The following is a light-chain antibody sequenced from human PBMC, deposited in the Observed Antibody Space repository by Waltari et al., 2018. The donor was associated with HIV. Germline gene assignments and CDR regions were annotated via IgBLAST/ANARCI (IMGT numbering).Light chain of an antibody. Sequence: DIQMTQSPSTLSASVGDRVTITCRASQSISNWLAWYQQKPGKAPKLLIYKASSLESGVPSRFSGSASGTEFTLTISSLQPDDFATYYCQQYSSSSLLFGQGTKVEVK. V-gene: IGKV1-5*03. CDR3: QQYSSSSLL. J-gene: IGKJ1*01. CDR1: QSISNW. CDR2: KAS.